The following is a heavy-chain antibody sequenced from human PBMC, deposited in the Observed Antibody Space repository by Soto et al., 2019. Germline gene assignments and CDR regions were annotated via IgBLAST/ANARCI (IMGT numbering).Heavy chain of an antibody. CDR1: GGSVSGGDYY. J-gene: IGHJ4*01. CDR3: AREAAAVPGRPSYYFDY. Sequence: QVQLQESGPGLVKPSQTLSLTCTVSGGSVSGGDYYWSWVRQHPGKGLEWIGYIYDSGTTHYNPSLKGRXTXLXXTSRSQFSLRLSSVTAADTAVYYCAREAAAVPGRPSYYFDYWGHGTLVTVSS. CDR2: IYDSGTT. D-gene: IGHD6-19*01. V-gene: IGHV4-31*03.